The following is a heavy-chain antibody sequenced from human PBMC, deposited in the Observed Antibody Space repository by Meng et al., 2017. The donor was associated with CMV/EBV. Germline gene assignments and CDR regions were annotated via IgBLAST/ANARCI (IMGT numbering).Heavy chain of an antibody. Sequence: SQTLSLTCAVYGESFSGYYWSWIRQPPGKGLEWIGEINHSGSTNYNPSLKSRVTISVDTSKNQFSLKLSSVTAADTAVYYCARDGVGATTGFDYWGQGTLVTVSS. V-gene: IGHV4-34*01. CDR3: ARDGVGATTGFDY. CDR1: GESFSGYY. D-gene: IGHD1-26*01. CDR2: INHSGST. J-gene: IGHJ4*02.